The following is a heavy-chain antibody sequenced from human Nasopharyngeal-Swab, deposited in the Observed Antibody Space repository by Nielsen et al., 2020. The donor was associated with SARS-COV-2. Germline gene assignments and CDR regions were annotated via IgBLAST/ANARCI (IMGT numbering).Heavy chain of an antibody. V-gene: IGHV1-8*01. CDR1: GYTFTSFD. CDR2: ANPNNGNT. CDR3: ARGGWGIHTSNWFVGH. J-gene: IGHJ4*02. Sequence: ASVKVSCKASGYTFTSFDINWVRQAAGQGLEWMGWANPNNGNTVYAQKFQGRVTMTRNTSISTAYMELSSLRSDDTAVYYCARGGWGIHTSNWFVGHWGQGSLVTVSS. D-gene: IGHD6-13*01.